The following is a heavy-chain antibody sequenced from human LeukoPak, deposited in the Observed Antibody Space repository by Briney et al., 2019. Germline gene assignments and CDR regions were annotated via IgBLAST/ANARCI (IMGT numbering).Heavy chain of an antibody. CDR3: TRLWIVATWFDA. J-gene: IGHJ5*02. D-gene: IGHD2-2*03. V-gene: IGHV4-39*02. CDR2: IFYSGKT. Sequence: SETLSLTCTVSNGSMTSDSYYWAWVRQPPGKGLEWIGTIFYSGKTYYSASLKSRVTVSLDTSKKNFSLRLSSVTAADTAVYYCTRLWIVATWFDAWGQGALVTVSS. CDR1: NGSMTSDSYY.